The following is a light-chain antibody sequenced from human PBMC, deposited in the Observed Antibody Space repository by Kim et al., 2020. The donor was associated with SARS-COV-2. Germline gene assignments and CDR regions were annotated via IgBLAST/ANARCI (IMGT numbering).Light chain of an antibody. V-gene: IGLV3-1*01. CDR3: QAWDSSSAV. Sequence: SYELTQPPSVSVSPGQTASITCSGDKLGDKYACWYQQKPGQSPVLVIYQDSKRPSGIPERFSGSNSGNTDTLTISGTQAMDEADYYCQAWDSSSAVLGGG. CDR1: KLGDKY. J-gene: IGLJ2*01. CDR2: QDS.